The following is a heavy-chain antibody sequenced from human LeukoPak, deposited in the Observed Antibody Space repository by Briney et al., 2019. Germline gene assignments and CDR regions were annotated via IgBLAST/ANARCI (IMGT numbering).Heavy chain of an antibody. D-gene: IGHD3-22*01. Sequence: PGGSLRLSCAASGFSFSSYIMNWVRQAPGKGLEWVSFISSSSNYIYYADSVKGRFTISRDNAKNSLYLQMNSLRAEDTAVYYCARAKMFYYEGGTYYHAFDIWGQGTMVTVSS. CDR3: ARAKMFYYEGGTYYHAFDI. CDR2: ISSSSNYI. CDR1: GFSFSSYI. J-gene: IGHJ3*02. V-gene: IGHV3-21*01.